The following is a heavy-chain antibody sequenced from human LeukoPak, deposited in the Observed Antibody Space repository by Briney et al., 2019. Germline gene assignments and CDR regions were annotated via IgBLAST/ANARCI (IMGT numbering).Heavy chain of an antibody. CDR2: ISYDGSNK. CDR3: AKDRGTVVRGVIIGTDY. CDR1: GFTFSSYA. J-gene: IGHJ4*02. V-gene: IGHV3-30-3*01. D-gene: IGHD3-10*01. Sequence: PGGSLRLSCAASGFTFSSYAMHWVRQAPGKGLEWVAVISYDGSNKYYADSVKGRFTISRDNSKSTLYLQMNSLRAEDTAVYYCAKDRGTVVRGVIIGTDYWGQGTLVTVSS.